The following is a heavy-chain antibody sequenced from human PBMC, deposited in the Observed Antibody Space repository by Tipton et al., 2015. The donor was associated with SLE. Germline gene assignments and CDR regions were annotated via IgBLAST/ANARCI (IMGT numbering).Heavy chain of an antibody. V-gene: IGHV3-30*02. CDR2: IRFDGSNR. J-gene: IGHJ4*02. D-gene: IGHD3-16*01. CDR3: AGGTGAYFDH. Sequence: GSLRLSCVTSGFTFSNHGIHWVRQAPGKGLEWVSFIRFDGSNRFYADSVKGRFTISRDNSKNTLYLQMNRLRVEDTAVYYCAGGTGAYFDHWGQGTLVTVSS. CDR1: GFTFSNHG.